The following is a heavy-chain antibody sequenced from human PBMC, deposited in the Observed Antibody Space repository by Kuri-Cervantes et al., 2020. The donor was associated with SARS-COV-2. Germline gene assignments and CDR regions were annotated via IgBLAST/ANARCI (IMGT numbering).Heavy chain of an antibody. CDR2: INPNSGGT. J-gene: IGHJ4*02. D-gene: IGHD3-3*01. CDR1: GYTFTGYY. Sequence: ASVKVSCKASGYTFTGYYMHWVRQAPGQGLEWMGWINPNSGGTNYAQKFQGRVTMTRDTSISTAYMELSSPRSEDTAVYYCASGPRTGGYDFWSGPLDYWGQGTLVTVSS. V-gene: IGHV1-2*02. CDR3: ASGPRTGGYDFWSGPLDY.